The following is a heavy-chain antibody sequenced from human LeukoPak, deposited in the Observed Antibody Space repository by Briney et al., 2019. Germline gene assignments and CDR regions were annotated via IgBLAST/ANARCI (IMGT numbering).Heavy chain of an antibody. CDR2: ISSSSSTI. V-gene: IGHV3-48*02. J-gene: IGHJ4*02. CDR3: ARGAIGYCSSTSCSEVDY. Sequence: GGSLRLSCAASGFTFSSYSMNWVRQAPGKGLEWVSYISSSSSTIYYADSVKGRFTISRDNAKNSLYLQMNSLRDEDTAVYYCARGAIGYCSSTSCSEVDYWGQGTLVTVSS. D-gene: IGHD2-2*01. CDR1: GFTFSSYS.